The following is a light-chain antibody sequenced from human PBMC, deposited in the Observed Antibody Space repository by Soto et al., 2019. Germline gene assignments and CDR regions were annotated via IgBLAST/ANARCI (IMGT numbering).Light chain of an antibody. CDR3: KQYNDWWP. CDR2: RAS. V-gene: IGKV3-15*01. J-gene: IGKJ1*01. CDR1: QSVSSS. Sequence: EIVMTQSPATLSVSPGERATLSCRASQSVSSSIVWYQQKPGQAPRLLIYRASTRATGIPARFSASGSETDFPLPFSSLHFEDFAFYYCKQYNDWWPLGQGTK.